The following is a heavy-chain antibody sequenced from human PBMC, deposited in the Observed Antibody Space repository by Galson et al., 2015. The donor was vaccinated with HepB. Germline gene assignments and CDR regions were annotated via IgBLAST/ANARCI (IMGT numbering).Heavy chain of an antibody. J-gene: IGHJ4*02. CDR3: ARIYLETTRGVGFDY. D-gene: IGHD1-1*01. CDR1: GGSISSSSYY. Sequence: SETLSLTCTVSGGSISSSSYYWGWIRQPPGTGLEWIGSIYYSGSTYYNPSLKSRVTISVDTSKNQFSLKLSSVTAADTAVYYCARIYLETTRGVGFDYWGQGTLVTVSS. CDR2: IYYSGST. V-gene: IGHV4-39*01.